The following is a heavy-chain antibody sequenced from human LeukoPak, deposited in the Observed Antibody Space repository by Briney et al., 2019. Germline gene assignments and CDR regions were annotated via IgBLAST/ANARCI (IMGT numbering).Heavy chain of an antibody. CDR1: GFTFSSYS. J-gene: IGHJ3*02. D-gene: IGHD1-26*01. CDR2: ISSSSSYI. CDR3: ARERSVRELPPIDAFDI. V-gene: IGHV3-21*01. Sequence: GGALRLSCAASGFTFSSYSMNWVRQAPGKGLEWVSSISSSSSYIYYADSVKGRFTISRDNAKNSLYLQMNSLSAEDTAVYYCARERSVRELPPIDAFDIRGQGTMVTVSS.